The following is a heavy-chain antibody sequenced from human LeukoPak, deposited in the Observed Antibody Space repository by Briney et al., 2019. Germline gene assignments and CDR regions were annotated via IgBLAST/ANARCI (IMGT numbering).Heavy chain of an antibody. D-gene: IGHD1-26*01. Sequence: GGSLRLSCAASRFNFSGYAMTWVRQAPGEGLEWVSGISGSGGSTYYADSVKGRFSISRDNSKNTLYLQMNSLRAEDTALYYCAKATNKWELRLDYWGQGTVVIVSS. CDR1: RFNFSGYA. CDR2: ISGSGGST. CDR3: AKATNKWELRLDY. V-gene: IGHV3-23*01. J-gene: IGHJ4*02.